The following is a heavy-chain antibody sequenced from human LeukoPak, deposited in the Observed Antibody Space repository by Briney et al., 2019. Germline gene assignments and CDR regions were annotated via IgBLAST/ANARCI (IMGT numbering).Heavy chain of an antibody. Sequence: PGGSLRLSCATSGFTFSNFGMHWVRQAPGKGLDWVAVVSFDGSNEYYADSVKGRFTISRDNSKNTLYLQMNSLRAEDTAIYYCAKDRLFSISVAAPWGQGTLVTVSA. CDR3: AKDRLFSISVAAP. CDR1: GFTFSNFG. CDR2: VSFDGSNE. V-gene: IGHV3-30*18. J-gene: IGHJ4*02. D-gene: IGHD6-19*01.